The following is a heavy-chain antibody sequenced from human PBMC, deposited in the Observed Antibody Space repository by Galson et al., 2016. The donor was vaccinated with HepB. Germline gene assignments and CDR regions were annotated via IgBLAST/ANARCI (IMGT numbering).Heavy chain of an antibody. V-gene: IGHV3-66*02. Sequence: SLRLSCAAPGFTVGNNYMSWVRQAPGKGLEWVPLIYSGGSTYYADSVKGRFNISRDNSKNTLYLQMNSLRAEDTAVYYCAAHSAKDYWGQGTLVTVSS. J-gene: IGHJ4*02. CDR3: AAHSAKDY. CDR1: GFTVGNNY. CDR2: IYSGGST. D-gene: IGHD6-13*01.